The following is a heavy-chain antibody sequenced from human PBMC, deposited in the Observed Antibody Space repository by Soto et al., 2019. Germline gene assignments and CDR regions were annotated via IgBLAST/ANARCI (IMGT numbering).Heavy chain of an antibody. CDR3: ARGKDYGDYGDAFDI. CDR1: GYTFTGYY. J-gene: IGHJ3*02. CDR2: ISAYNGNT. D-gene: IGHD4-17*01. V-gene: IGHV1-18*04. Sequence: ASVKVSCKSSGYTFTGYYMHWVRQAPGQGLEWMGWISAYNGNTNYAQKLQGRVTMTTDTSTSTAYMELRSLRSDDTAVYYCARGKDYGDYGDAFDIWGQGTMVTVSS.